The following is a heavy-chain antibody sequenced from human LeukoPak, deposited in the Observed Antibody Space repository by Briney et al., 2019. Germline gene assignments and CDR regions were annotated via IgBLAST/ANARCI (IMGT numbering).Heavy chain of an antibody. Sequence: SVKVSCKVSGSTLNELSIHWVRQAPGQGLEWMGGIIPIFGTANYAQKFQGRVTITADGSTSTAYMELSSLRSEDTAVYYCASRIVVVPAASADRPTYYYYYGMDVWGQGTTVTVSS. CDR3: ASRIVVVPAASADRPTYYYYYGMDV. V-gene: IGHV1-69*13. CDR2: IIPIFGTA. J-gene: IGHJ6*02. CDR1: GSTLNELS. D-gene: IGHD2-2*01.